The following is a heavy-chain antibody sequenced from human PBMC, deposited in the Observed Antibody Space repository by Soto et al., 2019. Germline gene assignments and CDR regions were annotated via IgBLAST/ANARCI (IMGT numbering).Heavy chain of an antibody. CDR3: ARRNYFYALDV. CDR1: GGSFSGYY. J-gene: IGHJ6*02. CDR2: INYSGST. V-gene: IGHV4-34*01. Sequence: SETLSLTCAVSGGSFSGYYWGWVRQPPGKELEWVGEINYSGSTNYNPSLKRRVAISVDTSKNQVSLKVTSVTAADTAMYYCARRNYFYALDVWGQGTTVTVSS.